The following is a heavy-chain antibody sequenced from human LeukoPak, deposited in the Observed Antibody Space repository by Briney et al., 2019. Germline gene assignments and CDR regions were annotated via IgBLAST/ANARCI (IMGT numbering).Heavy chain of an antibody. V-gene: IGHV1-18*01. CDR3: ARGHDYGDYEYFDY. Sequence: GESLRISCKGSGYTFTSYGISWVRQAPGQGLEWMGWISAYNGNTNYAQKLQGRVTMTTDTSTSTAYMELRSLRSDDTAVYYCARGHDYGDYEYFDYWGQGTLVTVSS. CDR2: ISAYNGNT. J-gene: IGHJ4*02. CDR1: GYTFTSYG. D-gene: IGHD4-17*01.